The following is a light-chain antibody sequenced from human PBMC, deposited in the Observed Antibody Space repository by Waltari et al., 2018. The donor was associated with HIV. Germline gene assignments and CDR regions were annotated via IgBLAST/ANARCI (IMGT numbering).Light chain of an antibody. CDR1: QSVSSN. J-gene: IGKJ1*01. CDR2: GAS. V-gene: IGKV3-15*01. Sequence: ILITQSQAPLSLSPGERATLSCRPSQSVSSNLAWYQQKPGQAPRLLIYGASTRATDIPARFSGSGSGAQFTLTISSLQSEDFAVYYCQQYNNWPRTFGQGTKVEIK. CDR3: QQYNNWPRT.